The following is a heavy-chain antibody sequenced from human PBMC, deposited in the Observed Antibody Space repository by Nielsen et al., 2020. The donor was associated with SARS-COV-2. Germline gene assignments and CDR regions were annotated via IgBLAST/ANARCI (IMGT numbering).Heavy chain of an antibody. V-gene: IGHV3-23*01. CDR3: AKDAGIPVAATRFDY. CDR1: GFMFSTYA. CDR2: IIGSGGRT. Sequence: GESLKISCAASGFMFSTYAMSWVRQAPGKGLEWVSGIIGSGGRTHYADSVEGRFTISRDNSQNTVYLQMNSLRAEDTAVYYCAKDAGIPVAATRFDYWGQGAPVTVSS. D-gene: IGHD6-19*01. J-gene: IGHJ4*02.